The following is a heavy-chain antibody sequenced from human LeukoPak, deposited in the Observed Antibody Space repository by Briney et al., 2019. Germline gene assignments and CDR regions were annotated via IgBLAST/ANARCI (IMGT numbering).Heavy chain of an antibody. CDR1: GGSISSSSYY. Sequence: SETLSLTCTVSGGSISSSSYYWGWIRQPPGKGLEWIGSIYYSGSTYYNPSLKRRVTISVDTSKNQFSLKLSSVTAADTAVYYCARHRLAYCGGDCYPYYFDYWGQGTLVTVSS. J-gene: IGHJ4*02. CDR3: ARHRLAYCGGDCYPYYFDY. D-gene: IGHD2-21*02. V-gene: IGHV4-39*01. CDR2: IYYSGST.